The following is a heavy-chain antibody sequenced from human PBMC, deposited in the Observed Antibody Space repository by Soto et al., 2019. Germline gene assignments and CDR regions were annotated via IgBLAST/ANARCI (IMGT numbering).Heavy chain of an antibody. CDR1: GYTFTSYG. V-gene: IGHV1-18*01. Sequence: QVQQVQSGAEVKRPGASAKVSCKASGYTFTSYGFSWVRQAPGQGLEWMGWISAYDGSTNYAQKFQGRVTMTTDTSTSTAYMELKSLRSDGTAVYYCARHNSQWPNWFDPWGQGTLVTVSS. D-gene: IGHD1-1*01. CDR2: ISAYDGST. J-gene: IGHJ5*02. CDR3: ARHNSQWPNWFDP.